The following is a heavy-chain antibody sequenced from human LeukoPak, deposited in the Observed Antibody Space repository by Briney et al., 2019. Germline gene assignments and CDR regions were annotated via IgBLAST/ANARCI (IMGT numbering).Heavy chain of an antibody. J-gene: IGHJ4*02. Sequence: PGGSLRLSCAVSGITLSNYGMSWVRQAPGKGLEWVAGLSGSGGGTNYAVSVKGRFTISRDNAKNTLYLQMNSLRAEDTAVYFCAKRGVVIRVILVGFHKEAYYFDSWGQGALVTVSS. D-gene: IGHD3-10*01. CDR1: GITLSNYG. CDR3: AKRGVVIRVILVGFHKEAYYFDS. V-gene: IGHV3-23*01. CDR2: LSGSGGGT.